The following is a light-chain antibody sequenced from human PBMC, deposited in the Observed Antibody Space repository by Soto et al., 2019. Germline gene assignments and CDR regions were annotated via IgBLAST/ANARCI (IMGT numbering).Light chain of an antibody. CDR3: QQRSNLPT. J-gene: IGKJ4*01. CDR2: EAS. CDR1: QSVSSN. V-gene: IGKV3-11*01. Sequence: EIVLTQSPATLSLSPGERATLSCRASQSVSSNFAWYQQKPGQAPRLLLYEASNRATGIPARFSGSGSGTDFTLTISGLEPEDFAVYYCQQRSNLPTFGGGTKVEIK.